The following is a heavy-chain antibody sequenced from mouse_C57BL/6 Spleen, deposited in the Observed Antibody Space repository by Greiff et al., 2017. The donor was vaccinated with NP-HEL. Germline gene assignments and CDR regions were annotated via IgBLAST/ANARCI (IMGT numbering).Heavy chain of an antibody. J-gene: IGHJ2*01. Sequence: EVQLQQPGPELVKPGASVKISCKASGYSFTDYNMNWVKQSNGKSLEWIGVINPNYGTTSYNQKFKGKATLTVDQSSSTAYMQLNSLTSEDSAVYYCARGYYYGSSYDFDYWGQGTTLTVSS. CDR2: INPNYGTT. D-gene: IGHD1-1*01. CDR1: GYSFTDYN. CDR3: ARGYYYGSSYDFDY. V-gene: IGHV1-39*01.